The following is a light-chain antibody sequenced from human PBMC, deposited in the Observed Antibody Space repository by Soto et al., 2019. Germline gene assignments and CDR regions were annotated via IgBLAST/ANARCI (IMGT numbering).Light chain of an antibody. CDR1: SSNVGINF. CDR2: MNN. Sequence: QAVVTQPPSASGTPGQTVTIPCSGSSSNVGINFMSWYQQLPGTAPKLLIYMNNQRPSGVPDRFSGSKSGTSASLDISGLRSEDEADYFCATWDDSLISPVFGGGTKLTVL. V-gene: IGLV1-47*01. J-gene: IGLJ3*02. CDR3: ATWDDSLISPV.